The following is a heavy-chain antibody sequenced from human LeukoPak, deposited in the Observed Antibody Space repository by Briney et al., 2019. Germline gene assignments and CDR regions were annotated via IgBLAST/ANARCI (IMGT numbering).Heavy chain of an antibody. J-gene: IGHJ6*02. CDR1: GFTFGDYA. CDR3: AREMLNEVSYYYNALDV. V-gene: IGHV3-49*04. D-gene: IGHD2-8*01. CDR2: IRSKAYGGTA. Sequence: GRSLTLSCTTSGFTFGDYALTWVRQAPGKGLEWVGFIRSKAYGGTADYAASVRGRFTISRDDSKSIAYLQMKSLKTDDTADYYCAREMLNEVSYYYNALDVWGQGTTVIVSS.